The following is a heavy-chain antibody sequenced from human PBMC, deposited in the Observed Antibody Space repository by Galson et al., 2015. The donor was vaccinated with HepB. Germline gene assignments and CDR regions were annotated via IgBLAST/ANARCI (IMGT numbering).Heavy chain of an antibody. CDR3: AKGRRSGSYSDYFDY. Sequence: SLRLSCAASGFTFDDYAMHWVRQAPGKGLEWVSLISWDGGSTYYADSVKGRFTISRDNSKNSLYLQMNSLRAEDTALYYCAKGRRSGSYSDYFDYWGQGTLVTVSS. V-gene: IGHV3-43D*03. CDR1: GFTFDDYA. J-gene: IGHJ4*02. CDR2: ISWDGGST. D-gene: IGHD1-26*01.